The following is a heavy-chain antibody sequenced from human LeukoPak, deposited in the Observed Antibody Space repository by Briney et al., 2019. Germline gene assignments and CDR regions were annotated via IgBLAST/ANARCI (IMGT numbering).Heavy chain of an antibody. D-gene: IGHD3-16*02. CDR1: GYPFSSYA. Sequence: APVKGSCQASGYPFSSYAVSWVGQAPGHGLEWMGWISAYNGNTNYAQKFQGRINMTIDTSTTTAYMELRSLGSDDTAVYYCARRSIVPNWYYYGMDVWGKGTTVTVSS. V-gene: IGHV1-18*04. CDR3: ARRSIVPNWYYYGMDV. J-gene: IGHJ6*04. CDR2: ISAYNGNT.